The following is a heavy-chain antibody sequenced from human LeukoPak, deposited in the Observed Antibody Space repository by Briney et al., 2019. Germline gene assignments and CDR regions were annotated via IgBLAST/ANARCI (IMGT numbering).Heavy chain of an antibody. Sequence: GGSLRLSCAASGFTFSSYWMSWVRQAPGKGLEWVANIKQDGSEKYYVDSVKGRFTISRDNAKNSLYLQMNSLRAEDTAVYYCAKDGEFDWSDYWGQGTLVTVSS. CDR3: AKDGEFDWSDY. V-gene: IGHV3-7*03. J-gene: IGHJ4*02. CDR2: IKQDGSEK. CDR1: GFTFSSYW. D-gene: IGHD3-9*01.